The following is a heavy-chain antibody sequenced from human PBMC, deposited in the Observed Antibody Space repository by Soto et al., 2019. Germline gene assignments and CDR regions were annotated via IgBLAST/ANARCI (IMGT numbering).Heavy chain of an antibody. V-gene: IGHV4-39*01. Sequence: SETLSLTCTVSGGSISSSSYYWGWIRQPPGKGLEWIGSIYYSGSTYYNPSLKSRVTISVDTSKNQFSLNLSSVTAADTAVYYCARRYGGNFDYWGQGTLVT. D-gene: IGHD3-16*01. CDR2: IYYSGST. J-gene: IGHJ4*02. CDR3: ARRYGGNFDY. CDR1: GGSISSSSYY.